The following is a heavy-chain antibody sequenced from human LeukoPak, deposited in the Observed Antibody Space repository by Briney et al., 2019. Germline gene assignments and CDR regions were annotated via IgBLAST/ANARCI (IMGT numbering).Heavy chain of an antibody. V-gene: IGHV3-23*01. D-gene: IGHD3-22*01. CDR3: AKESLWLEPRPKNFDY. J-gene: IGHJ4*02. Sequence: GGSLRLSCPASGFTFSSYAMSWVRQAPGKGLEWVSAISSSGCSTYYADSGKGRFTNSRDNSKNTLYLQMNSLRAEDTAVHYCAKESLWLEPRPKNFDYWGQGTLVTVSS. CDR2: ISSSGCST. CDR1: GFTFSSYA.